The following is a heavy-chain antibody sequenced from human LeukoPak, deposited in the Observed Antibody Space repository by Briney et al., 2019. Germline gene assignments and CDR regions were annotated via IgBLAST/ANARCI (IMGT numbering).Heavy chain of an antibody. D-gene: IGHD2-15*01. J-gene: IGHJ4*02. CDR1: GGTFSSYA. Sequence: ASVKVSCKASGGTFSSYAISWVRQAPGQGLEWMGGIIPIFGTANYAQKFQGRVTITADKSTSTAYMELSSLRSEDTAVYYCASICSGGSCPIDYWGQGTLVTVSS. CDR2: IIPIFGTA. CDR3: ASICSGGSCPIDY. V-gene: IGHV1-69*06.